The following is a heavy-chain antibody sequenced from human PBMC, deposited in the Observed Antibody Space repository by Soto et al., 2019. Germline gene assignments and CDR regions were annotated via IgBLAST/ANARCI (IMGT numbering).Heavy chain of an antibody. Sequence: QVQLVESGGGVVQPGRSLRLSCAASGFTFSSYGMHWVRQAPGKGLEWVAGISYDGSNNYYADSVKGRFTISRDNSKHMLSQQVTGVGAVEQAVYYRAKEGGYYGSGSNSVGENYSGMDVWGPGTTVTVSS. J-gene: IGHJ6*02. CDR1: GFTFSSYG. D-gene: IGHD3-10*01. CDR3: AKEGGYYGSGSNSVGENYSGMDV. CDR2: ISYDGSNN. V-gene: IGHV3-30*18.